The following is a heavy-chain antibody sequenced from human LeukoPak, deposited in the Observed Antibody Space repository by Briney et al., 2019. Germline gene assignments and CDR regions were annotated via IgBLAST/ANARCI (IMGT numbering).Heavy chain of an antibody. CDR2: ISYDGSNK. D-gene: IGHD2-21*02. J-gene: IGHJ4*02. CDR3: XXGSLTAXXXAGFFDX. CDR1: GFTFSSYA. V-gene: IGHV3-30-3*01. Sequence: GRSLRLSCAASGFTFSSYAMHWVRQAPGKGLEWVAVISYDGSNKYYADSVKGRFTISRDNSKNTLYLQMNSLRAEDTAVYYRXXGSLTAXXXAGFFDXWGQGTLVTVSS.